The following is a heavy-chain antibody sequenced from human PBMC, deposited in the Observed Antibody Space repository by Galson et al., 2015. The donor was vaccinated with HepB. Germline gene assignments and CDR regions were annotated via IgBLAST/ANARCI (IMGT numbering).Heavy chain of an antibody. V-gene: IGHV3-23*01. CDR3: AKLGAFELTDY. J-gene: IGHJ4*02. D-gene: IGHD1-26*01. CDR1: GFTFSVYA. Sequence: SLRLSCAASGFTFSVYAMTWVRQAPGKGLEWVSTISHNGASTHYTDSVKGRFTISRDNSKNTVSLQMNTLRAADTAVYYCAKLGAFELTDYWGQGALVTVSS. CDR2: ISHNGAST.